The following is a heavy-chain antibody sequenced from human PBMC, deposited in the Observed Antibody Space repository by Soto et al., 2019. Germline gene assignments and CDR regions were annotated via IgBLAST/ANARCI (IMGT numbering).Heavy chain of an antibody. V-gene: IGHV3-11*01. CDR3: ARGGVSYYYYYGMDV. Sequence: SCKASGYTFTGYYRSWIRQAPGKGLEWVSYISSSGSTIYYADSVKGRFTISRDNAKNSLYLQMNSLRAEDTAVYYCARGGVSYYYYYGMDVWGQGTTVTAP. CDR2: ISSSGSTI. J-gene: IGHJ6*02. D-gene: IGHD3-3*01. CDR1: GYTFTGYY.